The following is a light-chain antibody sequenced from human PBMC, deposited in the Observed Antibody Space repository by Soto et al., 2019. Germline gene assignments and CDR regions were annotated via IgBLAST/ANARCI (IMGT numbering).Light chain of an antibody. CDR2: DAS. CDR1: QSVGST. Sequence: EIVMTQSPATLSVSPGERATLSCRASQSVGSTLAWYQQKVGQAPRLLIYDASARATGIPARFSGSGSGTEFTLTISSLQSEDFEVYYCQQYNDWPETFGQGTKVEIK. V-gene: IGKV3-15*01. J-gene: IGKJ1*01. CDR3: QQYNDWPET.